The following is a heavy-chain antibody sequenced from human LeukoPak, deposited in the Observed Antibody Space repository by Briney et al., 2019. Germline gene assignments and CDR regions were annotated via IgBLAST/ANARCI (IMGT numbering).Heavy chain of an antibody. CDR3: ARVSGDGYNFREFDY. CDR2: IYYSGST. J-gene: IGHJ4*02. Sequence: SETLSLTCTVSGGSISSSSYYWGWIRQPPGKGLEWIGSIYYSGSTYYNPSLKSRVTISVDTSKNQFSLKLSSVTAADTAVYYCARVSGDGYNFREFDYWGQGTLVTVSS. V-gene: IGHV4-39*01. D-gene: IGHD5-24*01. CDR1: GGSISSSSYY.